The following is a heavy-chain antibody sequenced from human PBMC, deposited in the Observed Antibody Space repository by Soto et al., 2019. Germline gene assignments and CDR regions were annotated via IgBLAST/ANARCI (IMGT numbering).Heavy chain of an antibody. CDR1: GYTFTSYY. CDR2: INPSGGST. Sequence: ASVKVSCKASGYTFTSYYMHWVRQAPGQGLEWMGIINPSGGSTSYAQKFQGRVTMTRDTSTSTVYMELSSLRSEDTAVYYCARVGGYSYGSLGYYYYGMDVWGQGTTVTVSS. J-gene: IGHJ6*02. CDR3: ARVGGYSYGSLGYYYYGMDV. D-gene: IGHD5-18*01. V-gene: IGHV1-46*01.